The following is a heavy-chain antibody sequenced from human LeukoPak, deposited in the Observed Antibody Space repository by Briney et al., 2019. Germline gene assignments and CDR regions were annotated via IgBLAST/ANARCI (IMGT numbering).Heavy chain of an antibody. V-gene: IGHV3-23*01. CDR3: ATMGYDFWSGYWPDY. CDR2: IGGSGGST. J-gene: IGHJ4*02. D-gene: IGHD3-3*01. Sequence: GGSLRLSCAASGFTFSSYAMSWVRQAPGKGLEWVSTIGGSGGSTDYADSVKGRFTISRDNSKNTLYLQMDSLGAEDTAEYYCATMGYDFWSGYWPDYWGQGTLVTVSS. CDR1: GFTFSSYA.